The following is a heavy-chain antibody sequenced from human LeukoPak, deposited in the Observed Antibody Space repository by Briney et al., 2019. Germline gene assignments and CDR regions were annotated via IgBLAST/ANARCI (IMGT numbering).Heavy chain of an antibody. J-gene: IGHJ4*02. CDR2: ISAYNGNT. V-gene: IGHV1-18*01. CDR3: ARIAMEQLVSDY. D-gene: IGHD6-13*01. CDR1: GYTFTSYG. Sequence: ASVKVSCKASGYTFTSYGISWVRQAPGQGLEWMGWISAYNGNTNYAQKPQGRVTMTTDTSTSTAYMELRSLRSDDTAVYYCARIAMEQLVSDYWGQGTLVTVSS.